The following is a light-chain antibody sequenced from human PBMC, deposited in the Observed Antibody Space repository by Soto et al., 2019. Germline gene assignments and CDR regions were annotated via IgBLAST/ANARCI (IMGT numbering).Light chain of an antibody. CDR3: QQYNSYSWT. CDR1: QSISSW. V-gene: IGKV1-5*01. CDR2: DAS. Sequence: DRQIAQSPSALSASVGERVTITCPASQSISSWLAWYQQKPGKAPKLLIYDASSLESGVPSRFSGSGSGTEFTLTISSLQPDDFATYYCQQYNSYSWTFGQGTTGDIK. J-gene: IGKJ1*01.